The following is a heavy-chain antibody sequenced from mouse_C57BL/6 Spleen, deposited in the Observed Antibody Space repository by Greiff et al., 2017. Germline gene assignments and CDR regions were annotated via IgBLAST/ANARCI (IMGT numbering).Heavy chain of an antibody. CDR3: AREDYYAMDY. J-gene: IGHJ4*01. Sequence: QVQLQQPGAELVRPGTSVKLSCKASGYTFTSYWMHWVKQRPGQGLEWIGVIDPSDSYTNYNQKFKGKATLTVDTSSSTAYMQLSSLTSEDSAVXYCAREDYYAMDYWGQGTSVTVSS. V-gene: IGHV1-59*01. CDR1: GYTFTSYW. CDR2: IDPSDSYT.